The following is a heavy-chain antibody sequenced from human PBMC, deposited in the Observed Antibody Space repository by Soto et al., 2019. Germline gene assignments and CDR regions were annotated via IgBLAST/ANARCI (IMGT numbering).Heavy chain of an antibody. CDR1: GYTFTGYY. CDR2: INPNSGGT. Sequence: ASVKVSCKASGYTFTGYYMHWVRQAPGQGLEWMGWINPNSGGTNYAQKFQGRVTMTRDTSISTAYMELSRLRPDDTAVYYCARLRFLESQNYYYGMDVWGQGTTVTVSS. CDR3: ARLRFLESQNYYYGMDV. J-gene: IGHJ6*02. D-gene: IGHD3-3*01. V-gene: IGHV1-2*02.